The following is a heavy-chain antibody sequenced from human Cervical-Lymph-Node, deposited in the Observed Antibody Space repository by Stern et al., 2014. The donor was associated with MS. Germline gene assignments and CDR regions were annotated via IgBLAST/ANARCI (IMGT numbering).Heavy chain of an antibody. CDR2: ISYDGSNK. CDR3: AKDTELRYFDWSFDY. CDR1: GFTFSSYG. Sequence: VQLLESGGGVVQPGRSLRLSCAASGFTFSSYGMHWVRQAPGKGLEWVAVISYDGSNKYYADSVRGRFTISRDNSKNTLNLQMNSLRAEDTAVYYCAKDTELRYFDWSFDYWGQGTLVTVSS. V-gene: IGHV3-30*18. J-gene: IGHJ4*02. D-gene: IGHD3-9*01.